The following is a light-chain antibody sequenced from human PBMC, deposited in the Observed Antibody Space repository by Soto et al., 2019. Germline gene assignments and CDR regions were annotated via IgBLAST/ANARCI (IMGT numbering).Light chain of an antibody. CDR1: KLGDKY. CDR2: QDD. V-gene: IGLV3-1*01. J-gene: IGLJ2*01. Sequence: SYELTQPPSVSVSPGQTGTITCSGDKLGDKYACWYQQKPGQSPVLVIYQDDKRPSGIPERFSGSNSGNTATLSISGTQAMDEADYFCQAWDTNTAIFGGGTTLTVL. CDR3: QAWDTNTAI.